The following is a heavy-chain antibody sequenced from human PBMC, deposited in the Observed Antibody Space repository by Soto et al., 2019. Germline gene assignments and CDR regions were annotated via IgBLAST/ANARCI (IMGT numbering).Heavy chain of an antibody. CDR1: GFSLSTSGVG. CDR2: IYWNDYK. V-gene: IGHV2-5*01. J-gene: IGHJ4*02. D-gene: IGHD3-3*01. Sequence: QITLKESGPTLVKPTQTLTLTCTFSGFSLSTSGVGVGWIRQPPGKALEWLALIYWNDYKRNSPSLKSRLTITKDTSKNQVVLTMTNMDPVDTATYYCAHRRVFGVVTYFDYWGQGTLVTVSS. CDR3: AHRRVFGVVTYFDY.